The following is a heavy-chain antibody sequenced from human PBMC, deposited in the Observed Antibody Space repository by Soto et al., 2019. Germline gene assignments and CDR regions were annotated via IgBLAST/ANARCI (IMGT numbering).Heavy chain of an antibody. CDR2: IYYSGST. CDR1: GGSISSYY. Sequence: SETLSLTCTVSGGSISSYYWSWIRQPPGKGLEWIGYIYYSGSTNYNPSLKSRVTISVDTSKNQFSLKLSSVTAADTAVYYCAREGVYAHYAFDYWGQGTLVTVSS. CDR3: AREGVYAHYAFDY. D-gene: IGHD2-8*01. V-gene: IGHV4-59*01. J-gene: IGHJ4*02.